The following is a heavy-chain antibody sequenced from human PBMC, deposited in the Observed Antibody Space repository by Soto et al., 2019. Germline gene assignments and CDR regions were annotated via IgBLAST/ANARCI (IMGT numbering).Heavy chain of an antibody. V-gene: IGHV3-30-3*01. CDR2: ISYDGSNK. J-gene: IGHJ6*02. Sequence: QVQLVESGGGVVQPGRSLRLSCAASGFTFSSYAMHWVRQAPGKGLEWVAVISYDGSNKYYADSVKGRFTISRDNSKNTLYLQMNSLRAEDTAVYYCARHGMATTGYYYGMDVWGQGTTVTVSS. D-gene: IGHD5-12*01. CDR1: GFTFSSYA. CDR3: ARHGMATTGYYYGMDV.